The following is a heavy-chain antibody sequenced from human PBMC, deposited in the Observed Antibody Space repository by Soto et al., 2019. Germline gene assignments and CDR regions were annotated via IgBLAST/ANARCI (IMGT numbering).Heavy chain of an antibody. CDR1: GFTFSSYW. J-gene: IGHJ4*02. V-gene: IGHV3-74*01. D-gene: IGHD2-15*01. CDR2: INSDGSST. CDR3: VRTSLVVAAATPEDY. Sequence: EVQLVESGGRLVQPGGSLRLSCAASGFTFSSYWMHWVRQAPGKGLVWVSRINSDGSSTSYADSVKGRFTISRDNAKNTLYLQMNSQRAEDTAVYYCVRTSLVVAAATPEDYWGQGTLVTVSS.